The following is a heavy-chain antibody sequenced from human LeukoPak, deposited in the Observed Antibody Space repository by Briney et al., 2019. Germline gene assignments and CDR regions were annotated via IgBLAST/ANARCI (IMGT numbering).Heavy chain of an antibody. D-gene: IGHD4-17*01. CDR3: ASRPQDGHDPAENFDY. J-gene: IGHJ4*02. CDR1: RYTFTSYD. CDR2: MNPNSGNT. Sequence: GASVTVSCKASRYTFTSYDISWVRQATGQGREWMGWMNPNSGNTGYSQKFQGRVTRTRNTSISTAYMELSSLRSEDTAVYYCASRPQDGHDPAENFDYWGQGTLVTVSS. V-gene: IGHV1-8*01.